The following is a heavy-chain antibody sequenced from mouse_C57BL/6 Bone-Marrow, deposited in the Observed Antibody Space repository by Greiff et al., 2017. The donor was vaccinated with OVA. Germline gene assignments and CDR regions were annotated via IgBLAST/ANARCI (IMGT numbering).Heavy chain of an antibody. Sequence: EVKLMESGGGLVKPGGSLKLSCAASGFTFSSYAMSWVRQTPEKRLEWVATISDGGSYTYYPDNVKGRFTISRDNAKNNLYLQMSHLKSEDTAMYYCARVATVVAPYYFDYWGQGTTLTVSS. CDR1: GFTFSSYA. V-gene: IGHV5-4*03. J-gene: IGHJ2*01. CDR2: ISDGGSYT. CDR3: ARVATVVAPYYFDY. D-gene: IGHD1-1*01.